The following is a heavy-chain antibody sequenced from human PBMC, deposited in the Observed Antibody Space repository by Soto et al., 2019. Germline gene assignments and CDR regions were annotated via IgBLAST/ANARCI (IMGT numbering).Heavy chain of an antibody. CDR1: GFIFSSSG. CDR2: ISKRSSTI. Sequence: EVQLVESGGDLVQPGGSLRLSCAASGFIFSSSGMTWVRQAPGKGLEWLSYISKRSSTIYYADSVKGRFTISRDNAKNSLYLQMNSLRVEDTAIYYCTKDYTAWGQGTLVTVSS. J-gene: IGHJ5*02. V-gene: IGHV3-48*01. CDR3: TKDYTA. D-gene: IGHD2-2*02.